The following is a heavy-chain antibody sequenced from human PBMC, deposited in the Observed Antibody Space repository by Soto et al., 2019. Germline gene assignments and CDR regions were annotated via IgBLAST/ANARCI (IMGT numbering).Heavy chain of an antibody. Sequence: SETLCVTCTFSVGPVSIGSYYWSWIRQPPGKGLEWIGYIYYSGSTNYNPSLKSRVTISVDTSKNQFSLKLSSVTAADTAVYYCARDSKRAAFDYWGQGTMVTVSS. J-gene: IGHJ4*02. V-gene: IGHV4-61*01. D-gene: IGHD3-3*02. CDR2: IYYSGST. CDR1: VGPVSIGSYY. CDR3: ARDSKRAAFDY.